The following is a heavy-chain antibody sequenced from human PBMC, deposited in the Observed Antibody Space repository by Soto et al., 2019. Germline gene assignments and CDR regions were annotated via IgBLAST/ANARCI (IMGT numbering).Heavy chain of an antibody. V-gene: IGHV1-58*01. Sequence: SVKVSCKAAGFTFTRSAVQWVRQARGQHLEWIGWIVLGSGQTVYTQSLQERLTITRDMSTSTAYMELSSLRSDDTAVYYCAAVGTGRQPNCFDPSCQGPLLTGFS. CDR1: GFTFTRSA. D-gene: IGHD5-18*01. J-gene: IGHJ5*02. CDR2: IVLGSGQT. CDR3: AAVGTGRQPNCFDP.